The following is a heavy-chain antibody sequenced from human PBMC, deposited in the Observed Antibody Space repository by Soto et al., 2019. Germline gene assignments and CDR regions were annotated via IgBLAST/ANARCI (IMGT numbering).Heavy chain of an antibody. J-gene: IGHJ6*03. V-gene: IGHV3-21*02. Sequence: EVQLVESGGGLVKPGGSLRLSCAASGLTFSSYSMNWVRQAPGKGLEWVSSISSGSTYIYYADSVKGRFTISRDNAKNSLYLQMNSLRAEDTAVYSCARVQGYCSGGSCYSNYYMDVWGKGTTVTVS. D-gene: IGHD2-15*01. CDR3: ARVQGYCSGGSCYSNYYMDV. CDR2: ISSGSTYI. CDR1: GLTFSSYS.